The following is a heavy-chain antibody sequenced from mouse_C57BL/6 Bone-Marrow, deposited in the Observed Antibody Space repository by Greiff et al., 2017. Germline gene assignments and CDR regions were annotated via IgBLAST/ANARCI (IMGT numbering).Heavy chain of an antibody. D-gene: IGHD2-4*01. CDR2: IDPENGAT. J-gene: IGHJ3*01. CDR1: GFNIKDDY. Sequence: EVQLQQSGAELVRPGASVKLSCTASGFNIKDDYMHWVRQTPEQGLEWIAYIDPENGATEYASTFQGRVTITADTSTNTAYLQLSSLTSEDTAVYYCTTEYDFDLAWFADWGQGTLVTVSA. V-gene: IGHV14-4*01. CDR3: TTEYDFDLAWFAD.